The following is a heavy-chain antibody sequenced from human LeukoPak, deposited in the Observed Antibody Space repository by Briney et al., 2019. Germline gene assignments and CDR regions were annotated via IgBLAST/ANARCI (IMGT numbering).Heavy chain of an antibody. J-gene: IGHJ3*02. V-gene: IGHV3-33*01. CDR2: IGFDGSKI. D-gene: IGHD3-10*01. CDR3: ARLGYYYGSGSYYGAFDI. Sequence: PGGSLRLSCVASGFTFSSYGMQWVRQAPGKGLEWVAFIGFDGSKIYYADSVKGRFTISRDNSKNTVNLQMNSLRVEDTAVYYCARLGYYYGSGSYYGAFDIWGQGTMVTVSS. CDR1: GFTFSSYG.